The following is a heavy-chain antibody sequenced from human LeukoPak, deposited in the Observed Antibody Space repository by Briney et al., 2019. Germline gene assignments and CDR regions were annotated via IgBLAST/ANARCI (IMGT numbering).Heavy chain of an antibody. CDR2: ISAYNGNT. J-gene: IGHJ4*02. CDR1: GYTFTSYG. Sequence: ASVKVSCKASGYTFTSYGIIWVRQAPGQGLEWMGWISAYNGNTNYAQKLQGRVTVTTDTSTNTAYMELRSLRSDDTAVYYCATYSGRYYYFWGQGTQVTVSS. V-gene: IGHV1-18*01. D-gene: IGHD1-26*01. CDR3: ATYSGRYYYF.